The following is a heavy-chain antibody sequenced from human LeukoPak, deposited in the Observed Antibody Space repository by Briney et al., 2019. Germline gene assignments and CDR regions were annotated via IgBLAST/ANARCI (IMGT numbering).Heavy chain of an antibody. J-gene: IGHJ3*02. Sequence: GGSLRLSCAASGFTFDTYWMSWVRQAPGKGLEWVANIKQDGSEKDYVDSVKGRFTISRDNAKNSLYLQMNSLRAEDMAVYYCAKDLGGVITMGAFAIWGQGTMVTVSS. V-gene: IGHV3-7*01. CDR3: AKDLGGVITMGAFAI. D-gene: IGHD3-10*01. CDR1: GFTFDTYW. CDR2: IKQDGSEK.